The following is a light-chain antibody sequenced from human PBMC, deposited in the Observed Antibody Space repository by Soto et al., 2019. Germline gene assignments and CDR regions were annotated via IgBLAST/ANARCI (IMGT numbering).Light chain of an antibody. J-gene: IGKJ4*01. CDR1: QSISTW. V-gene: IGKV1-5*03. Sequence: DIQMTQSPSTLSASVGDRVTITCRASQSISTWLAWYQQKPGKDPKLLMYKASSLEGGVPSRFSGSGSGTEFTLTISSLQPDDVATYYCQQYDSSPLPFGGGTKVEIK. CDR3: QQYDSSPLP. CDR2: KAS.